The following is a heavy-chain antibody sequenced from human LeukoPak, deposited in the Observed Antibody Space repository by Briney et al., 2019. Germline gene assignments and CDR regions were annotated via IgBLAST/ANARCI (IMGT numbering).Heavy chain of an antibody. CDR3: ALLVEMAPTIDY. CDR1: GFTFSSYS. D-gene: IGHD5-24*01. J-gene: IGHJ4*02. CDR2: ISSSSSYI. Sequence: GGALRLSCAASGFTFSSYSMNWVRQAPGKGLEWVSSISSSSSYIYYAHSAKGRFTISRDNDKNSLYLQMNSLRAEDTAVYYCALLVEMAPTIDYWGQGTLVTVSS. V-gene: IGHV3-21*01.